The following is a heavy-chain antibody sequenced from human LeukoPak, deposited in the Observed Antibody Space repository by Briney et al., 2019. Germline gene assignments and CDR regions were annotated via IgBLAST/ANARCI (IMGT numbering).Heavy chain of an antibody. CDR2: ISGSGDST. D-gene: IGHD3-3*01. Sequence: PGGSLRLSCAASGFTFSNYAMSWVRQAPGRGLEWVSAISGSGDSTYYADSVKGRFTISRDNSKNTLYLQMNSLRAEDTAVYYCAKIPTYYDFWSGLTFDYWGQGTLVTVSS. J-gene: IGHJ4*02. V-gene: IGHV3-23*01. CDR1: GFTFSNYA. CDR3: AKIPTYYDFWSGLTFDY.